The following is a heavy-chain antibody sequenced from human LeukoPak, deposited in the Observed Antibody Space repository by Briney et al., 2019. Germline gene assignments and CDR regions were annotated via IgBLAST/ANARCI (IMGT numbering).Heavy chain of an antibody. CDR2: IYTSGST. V-gene: IGHV4-61*02. Sequence: SQTLSLTCTVSGGSISSGSYYWSWIRQPAGKGLEWIGRIYTSGSTNYNPSLKSRVTISVDTSKNQFSLKLSSVTAADTAVYYCARGYAYGPNYYFDYWGQGTLVTVSS. D-gene: IGHD5-18*01. J-gene: IGHJ4*02. CDR1: GGSISSGSYY. CDR3: ARGYAYGPNYYFDY.